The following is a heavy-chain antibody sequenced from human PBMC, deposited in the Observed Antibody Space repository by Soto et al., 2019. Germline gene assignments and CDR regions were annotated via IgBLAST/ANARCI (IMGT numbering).Heavy chain of an antibody. CDR3: ANSVGATTRFDY. D-gene: IGHD1-26*01. J-gene: IGHJ4*02. V-gene: IGHV3-23*01. Sequence: EVQLLESGGGLVQPGGSLRLSCAASGFTFSSYAMSWVRQAPGTGLEWVSAISGSGGSTYYADSVKGRFTISRDNSKNTLYLQMNSLRVEDPAVYDCANSVGATTRFDYWGQGTLVTVSS. CDR2: ISGSGGST. CDR1: GFTFSSYA.